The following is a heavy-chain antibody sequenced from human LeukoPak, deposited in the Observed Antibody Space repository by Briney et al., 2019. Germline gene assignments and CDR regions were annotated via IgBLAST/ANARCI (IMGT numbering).Heavy chain of an antibody. CDR2: IYYSGST. D-gene: IGHD4-17*01. J-gene: IGHJ5*02. CDR1: GGSISSGGYY. V-gene: IGHV4-61*08. CDR3: ARDKGLDYGDTNWFDP. Sequence: SETLSLTCTVSGGSISSGGYYWSWIRQHPGKGLEWIGYIYYSGSTNYNPSLKSRVTISVDTSKNQFSLKLSSVTAADTAVYYCARDKGLDYGDTNWFDPWGQGTLVTVSS.